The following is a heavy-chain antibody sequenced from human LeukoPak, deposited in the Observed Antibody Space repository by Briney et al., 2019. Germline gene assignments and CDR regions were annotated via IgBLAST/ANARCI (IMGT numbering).Heavy chain of an antibody. D-gene: IGHD3-22*01. J-gene: IGHJ4*02. CDR1: GISFSSYW. V-gene: IGHV3-7*01. CDR2: IKYDGTHK. Sequence: PGGSLRLSCVAPGISFSSYWMAWVRQAPGKGLEWVANIKYDGTHKFYADSVKGRFTISRDNAKNSLFLEMNSLTADDTAVYFCASSHDSSGNDWGQGTLVTVSS. CDR3: ASSHDSSGND.